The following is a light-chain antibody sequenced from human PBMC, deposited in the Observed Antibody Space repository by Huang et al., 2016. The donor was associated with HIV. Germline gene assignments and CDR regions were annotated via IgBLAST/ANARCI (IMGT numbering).Light chain of an antibody. CDR3: QQRSNWPIT. Sequence: EIVLTQSPATLSLSPGEGATLSCRASQSVSNYLAWFQQRPGQAPRLLLYDASYRATGIPVRFSGSGSGTDFTRTISSLEPEDFAVYYCQQRSNWPITFGQGTRLEIK. CDR1: QSVSNY. J-gene: IGKJ5*01. V-gene: IGKV3-11*01. CDR2: DAS.